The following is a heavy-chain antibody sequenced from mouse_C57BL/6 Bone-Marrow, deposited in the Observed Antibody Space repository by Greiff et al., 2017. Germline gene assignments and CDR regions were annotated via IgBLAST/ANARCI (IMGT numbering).Heavy chain of an antibody. Sequence: QVQLKQSGAELARPGASVKLSCKASGYTFKSYGLSWVKQRTGQGLEWIGEIYPRSGNTYYNEKFKGKATLTANKSSSTAYMERRSLTSEDSAVYFCARYIDCFYVYSMDYWGQGTSVTVSS. CDR2: IYPRSGNT. D-gene: IGHD1-1*01. J-gene: IGHJ4*01. CDR1: GYTFKSYG. CDR3: ARYIDCFYVYSMDY. V-gene: IGHV1-81*01.